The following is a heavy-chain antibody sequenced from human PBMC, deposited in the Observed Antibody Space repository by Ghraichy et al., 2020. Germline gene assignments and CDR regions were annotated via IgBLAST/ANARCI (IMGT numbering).Heavy chain of an antibody. CDR3: AKGAGVFGVSYYRRGYYFDY. J-gene: IGHJ4*02. D-gene: IGHD3-3*01. Sequence: GGSLRLSCVASGFTFDDYAMHWVRQAPGKGLEWVSFISGNGGTTDFADSVKGRFTISRDNSKNSLYLQMNSLRTEDTALYYCAKGAGVFGVSYYRRGYYFDYWGQGTLVTVSS. V-gene: IGHV3-43*02. CDR1: GFTFDDYA. CDR2: ISGNGGTT.